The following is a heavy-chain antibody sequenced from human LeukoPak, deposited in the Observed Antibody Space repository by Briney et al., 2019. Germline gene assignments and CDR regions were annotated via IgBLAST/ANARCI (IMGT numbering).Heavy chain of an antibody. CDR1: GFTFSSYS. CDR3: AKIDCSSTSCYFDY. V-gene: IGHV3-48*01. Sequence: GGSLRLSCAASGFTFSSYSMNWVRQAPGKGLEWVSYISSSSSTIYYADSVKGRFTISRDNSKNTLYLQMNSLRAEDTAVYYCAKIDCSSTSCYFDYWGQGTLVTVSS. CDR2: ISSSSSTI. J-gene: IGHJ4*02. D-gene: IGHD2-2*01.